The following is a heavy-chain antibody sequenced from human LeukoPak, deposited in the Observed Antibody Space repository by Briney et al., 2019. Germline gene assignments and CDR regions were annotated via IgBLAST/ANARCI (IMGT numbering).Heavy chain of an antibody. V-gene: IGHV4-39*02. J-gene: IGHJ4*02. CDR3: AREDGGDYAYTLDY. Sequence: SETLSLTCTVSGGSISSSSYYWGWIRQPPGKGLEWIGGIHYNGSTYYNPSLKSRVTISVDTSKNRFSVKLSSVTAADTAVYYCAREDGGDYAYTLDYWGQGTLVTVSS. CDR2: IHYNGST. CDR1: GGSISSSSYY. D-gene: IGHD4-17*01.